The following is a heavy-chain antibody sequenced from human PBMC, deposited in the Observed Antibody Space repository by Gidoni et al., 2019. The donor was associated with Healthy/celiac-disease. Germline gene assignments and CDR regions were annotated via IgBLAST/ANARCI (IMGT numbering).Heavy chain of an antibody. Sequence: EVQLLASGGGLVQPGGSLRLSCAASGFTFISYAISWVRQASGKGLEWVSAISGRGGSTYYADSMNGRFTISRDNSKNTLYLQMNSLRAEDTAVYYCAKDGELITMVRGVIITNYYYYGMDVWGQGTTVTVSS. CDR3: AKDGELITMVRGVIITNYYYYGMDV. V-gene: IGHV3-23*01. CDR2: ISGRGGST. CDR1: GFTFISYA. J-gene: IGHJ6*02. D-gene: IGHD3-10*01.